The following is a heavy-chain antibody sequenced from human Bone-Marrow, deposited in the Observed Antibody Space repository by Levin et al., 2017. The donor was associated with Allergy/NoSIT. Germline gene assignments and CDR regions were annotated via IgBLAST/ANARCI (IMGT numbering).Heavy chain of an antibody. J-gene: IGHJ4*02. D-gene: IGHD4-17*01. CDR2: IYYSVSS. CDR1: GDSVTSYY. Sequence: SETLSLTCTVSGDSVTSYYWSWIRQPPGKELEWIGYIYYSVSSNYHPSLKSRVTMSVDTSKNQFSLKLNSVTAADTAVYYCAGSDSGDYRADFWGQGTLVTVSS. V-gene: IGHV4-59*08. CDR3: AGSDSGDYRADF.